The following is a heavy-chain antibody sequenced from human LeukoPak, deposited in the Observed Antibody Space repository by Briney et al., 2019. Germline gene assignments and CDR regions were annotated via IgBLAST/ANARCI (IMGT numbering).Heavy chain of an antibody. D-gene: IGHD2-15*01. Sequence: SETLSLTCTVSGGSISSNDYYWGWIRQPPGKGLEWIGTIFYRGSTSYNPSLMSRVIISVDTSKNQFSLKLSSVTAADTAVYYCARQTSDGLLEYWGQGSLVTVSS. CDR1: GGSISSNDYY. V-gene: IGHV4-39*01. CDR2: IFYRGST. CDR3: ARQTSDGLLEY. J-gene: IGHJ4*02.